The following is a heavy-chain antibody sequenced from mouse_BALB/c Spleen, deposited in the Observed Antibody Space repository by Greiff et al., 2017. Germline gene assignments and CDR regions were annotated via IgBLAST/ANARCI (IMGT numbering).Heavy chain of an antibody. V-gene: IGHV5-6-5*01. J-gene: IGHJ3*01. CDR2: ISSGGST. CDR1: GFTFSSYA. CDR3: ARGELSMITTRGWAY. D-gene: IGHD2-4*01. Sequence: EVQVVESGGGLVKPGGSLKLSCAASGFTFSSYAMSWVRQTPEKRLEWVASISSGGSTYYRDSVKGRFTISRDNARNILYLQMSSLRSEDTAMYYCARGELSMITTRGWAYWGQGTLVTVSA.